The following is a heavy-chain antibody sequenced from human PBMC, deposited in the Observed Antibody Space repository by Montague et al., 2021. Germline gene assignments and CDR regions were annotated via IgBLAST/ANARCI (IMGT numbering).Heavy chain of an antibody. D-gene: IGHD5-18*01. V-gene: IGHV3-74*01. CDR1: GFSFSSLW. J-gene: IGHJ5*01. CDR3: VRDRPTAWFDS. Sequence: SLRLSCAASGFSFSSLWMHWVRQAPGKGLVWVSQITSDGSDTNYADSVKGRFTISRDNAKSTLYLQMNSLRDEDTAVYYCVRDRPTAWFDSWGQGTLVTVFS. CDR2: ITSDGSDT.